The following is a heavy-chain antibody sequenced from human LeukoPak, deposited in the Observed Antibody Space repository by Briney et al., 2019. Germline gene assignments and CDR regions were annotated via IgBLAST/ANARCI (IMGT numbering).Heavy chain of an antibody. CDR1: GGTFSSYA. V-gene: IGHV1-69*13. CDR3: ARLGTGTTSADY. Sequence: SVKVSCKASGGTFSSYAISWVRQAPGRGLEWMGGIIPIFGTANYAQKFQGRVTITADESTSTAYMELSSLRSEDTAVYYCARLGTGTTSADYWGQGTLVTVSS. D-gene: IGHD1-1*01. CDR2: IIPIFGTA. J-gene: IGHJ4*02.